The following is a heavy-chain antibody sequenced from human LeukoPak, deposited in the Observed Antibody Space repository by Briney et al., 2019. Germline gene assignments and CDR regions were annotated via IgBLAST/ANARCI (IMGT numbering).Heavy chain of an antibody. CDR3: AREPPAWGVVVVAAQDAFDI. CDR1: GGSISSYY. Sequence: SETLSLTCTVSGGSISSYYWSWIRQPAGEGLEWIGRIYTSGSTNYNPSLKSRVTMSVDTSKNQFSLKLSSVTAADTAVYYCAREPPAWGVVVVAAQDAFDIWGQGTMVTVSS. CDR2: IYTSGST. J-gene: IGHJ3*02. V-gene: IGHV4-4*07. D-gene: IGHD2-15*01.